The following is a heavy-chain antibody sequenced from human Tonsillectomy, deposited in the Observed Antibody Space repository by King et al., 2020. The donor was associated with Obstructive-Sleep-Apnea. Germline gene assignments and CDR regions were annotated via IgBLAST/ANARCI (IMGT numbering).Heavy chain of an antibody. CDR2: IYYSGST. V-gene: IGHV4-59*01. CDR3: AREKGIVVVPAAKHYYGVDV. Sequence: VPLQESGPGLVKPSETLSLTCTVSGGSISSYYWSWIRQPPGKGLEWIGYIYYSGSTNYNPSLKSRVTISVDTSKNQFSLKLSSVTAADTAVYYCAREKGIVVVPAAKHYYGVDVWGQGTTVTVSS. CDR1: GGSISSYY. J-gene: IGHJ6*02. D-gene: IGHD2-2*01.